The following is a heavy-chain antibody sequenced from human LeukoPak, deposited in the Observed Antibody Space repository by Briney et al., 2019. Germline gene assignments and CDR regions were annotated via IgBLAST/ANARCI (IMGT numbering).Heavy chain of an antibody. Sequence: GGSLRLSCAASGFTFSSYWMHWVRQAPGKGLVWVLRINSDGSSTSYADSVKGRFTISRDNAKNTLYLQMNSLRAEDTAVYYCARSMVRGVRYGMDVWGQGTTVTVSS. D-gene: IGHD3-10*01. CDR1: GFTFSSYW. J-gene: IGHJ6*02. CDR2: INSDGSST. CDR3: ARSMVRGVRYGMDV. V-gene: IGHV3-74*01.